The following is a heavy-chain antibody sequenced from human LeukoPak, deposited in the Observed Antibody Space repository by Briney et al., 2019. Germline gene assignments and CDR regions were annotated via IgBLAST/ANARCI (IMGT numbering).Heavy chain of an antibody. J-gene: IGHJ3*01. CDR2: IYYSGST. CDR1: GGSISSYY. V-gene: IGHV4-59*01. D-gene: IGHD3-10*02. CDR3: AKSPPPYVPKAFDV. Sequence: SETLSLTCTVSGGSISSYYWSWIRQPPGKGLEWIEYIYYSGSTNYNPSLKSRVTISVDTSKNQFSLKLTSVTTADTAVYYCAKSPPPYVPKAFDVWGQGTMVTISS.